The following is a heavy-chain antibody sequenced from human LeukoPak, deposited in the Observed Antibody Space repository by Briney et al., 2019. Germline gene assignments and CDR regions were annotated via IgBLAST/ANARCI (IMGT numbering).Heavy chain of an antibody. D-gene: IGHD5-12*01. Sequence: PSETLSLTCTVSGGSISSYYWSWIRQPPGKGLEWLGYIYYSGSTNYNPSLKSRVTISVDTPKNQFSLKLSSVTAADTAVYYCARGAYSGYFYYYYYMDVWGKGTTVTVSS. CDR1: GGSISSYY. J-gene: IGHJ6*03. CDR2: IYYSGST. CDR3: ARGAYSGYFYYYYYMDV. V-gene: IGHV4-59*01.